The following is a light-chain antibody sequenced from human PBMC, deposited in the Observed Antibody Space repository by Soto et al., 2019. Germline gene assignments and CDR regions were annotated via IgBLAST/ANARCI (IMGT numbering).Light chain of an antibody. J-gene: IGKJ1*01. CDR1: QSVSSN. CDR3: QHYNNWPPWT. CDR2: GAS. Sequence: EIVMTQSPATLSVSPGEGATLSCRASQSVSSNLAWYQQKPGQAXRLLIYGASSRATGIPGRFSGSGSGTEFTLTISSLQSEDFAVYYCQHYNNWPPWTFGQGTKVDIK. V-gene: IGKV3-15*01.